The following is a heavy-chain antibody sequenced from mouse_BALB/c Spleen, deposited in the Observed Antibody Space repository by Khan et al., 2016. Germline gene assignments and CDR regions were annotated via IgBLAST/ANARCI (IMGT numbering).Heavy chain of an antibody. CDR2: ISGGGSYT. J-gene: IGHJ4*01. CDR3: ARNYGSNYPDY. CDR1: GFTFSSYC. D-gene: IGHD1-1*01. V-gene: IGHV5-9-2*01. Sequence: EVELVESGGGLVKPGGSLKLSCAASGFTFSSYCMSWVRQTPEKRLEWVATISGGGSYTYYPDSVKGRFTISRDNAKNNLYLQMSSLRSEDTAEYDCARNYGSNYPDYWGQGTSVTVSS.